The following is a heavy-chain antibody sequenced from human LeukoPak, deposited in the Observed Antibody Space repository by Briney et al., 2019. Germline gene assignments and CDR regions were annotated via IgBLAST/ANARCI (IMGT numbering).Heavy chain of an antibody. J-gene: IGHJ3*02. CDR2: IWNDGSQK. Sequence: GGSLRLSCAASGFTFSTYGMHWVRQAPGKGLEWLAVIWNDGSQKYYADSVKGRFAVSRDNSKNTLFLQVNSLRVEDTAIYYCAKDGGNGCSHDAFDIWGQGTMVTVSS. D-gene: IGHD6-13*01. CDR1: GFTFSTYG. CDR3: AKDGGNGCSHDAFDI. V-gene: IGHV3-33*06.